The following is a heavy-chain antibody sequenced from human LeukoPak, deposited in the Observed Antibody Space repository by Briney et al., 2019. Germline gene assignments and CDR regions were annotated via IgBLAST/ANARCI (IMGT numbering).Heavy chain of an antibody. V-gene: IGHV4-39*07. Sequence: SETLSLTCTVSGGSISSSSYYWGWIRQPPGKGLEWIGSIYYSGSTYYNPSLKSRVTISVDTSKNQFSLKLSSVTAADTAVYYCARDRDSKGRPNWYFDLWGRGTLVTVSS. CDR3: ARDRDSKGRPNWYFDL. J-gene: IGHJ2*01. D-gene: IGHD4-11*01. CDR1: GGSISSSSYY. CDR2: IYYSGST.